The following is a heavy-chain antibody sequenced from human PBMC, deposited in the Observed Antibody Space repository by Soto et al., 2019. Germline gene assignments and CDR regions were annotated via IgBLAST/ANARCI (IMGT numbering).Heavy chain of an antibody. CDR1: GYTFSSYS. J-gene: IGHJ4*02. D-gene: IGHD2-8*01. Sequence: AASVKVSCKTSGYTFSSYSINWVRQAPGQGLEWMAWISTNSGNTHYAERLQGRVTVTLDKIARTAFMEMWGLTSDDTAVYFCARDNGYYDFWGQGTLVTVSS. CDR3: ARDNGYYDF. V-gene: IGHV1-18*01. CDR2: ISTNSGNT.